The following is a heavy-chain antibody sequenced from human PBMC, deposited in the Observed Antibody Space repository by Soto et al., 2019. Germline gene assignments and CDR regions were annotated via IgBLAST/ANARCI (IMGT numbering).Heavy chain of an antibody. D-gene: IGHD5-12*01. CDR3: AMAQEMATIPTFGY. Sequence: ASETLPLTCTVSGGSISSSSYYWGWIRQPPGKGLEWIGSIYYSGSTYYNPSLKSRVTISVDTSKNQFSLKLSSVTAADTAVYYCAMAQEMATIPTFGYRGQGTLVTVSS. V-gene: IGHV4-39*01. J-gene: IGHJ4*02. CDR1: GGSISSSSYY. CDR2: IYYSGST.